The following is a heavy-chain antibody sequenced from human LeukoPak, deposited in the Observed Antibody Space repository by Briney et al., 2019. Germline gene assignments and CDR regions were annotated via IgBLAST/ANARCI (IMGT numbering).Heavy chain of an antibody. CDR1: GFTFSSYW. J-gene: IGHJ4*02. CDR3: ARERVGDISIDN. CDR2: INSDGSST. Sequence: GGSLRLSCAASGFTFSSYWMHWVRQAPGKGLLWVSRINSDGSSTTYADSVKGRFTVSRDNAKNTLYLQMNRLRAEDTAVYYCARERVGDISIDNWGQGTLVTVSS. V-gene: IGHV3-74*01. D-gene: IGHD3-16*01.